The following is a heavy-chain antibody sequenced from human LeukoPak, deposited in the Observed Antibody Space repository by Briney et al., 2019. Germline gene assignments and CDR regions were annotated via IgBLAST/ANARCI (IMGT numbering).Heavy chain of an antibody. CDR3: SRGSGWLSVY. CDR2: ISGGTT. Sequence: PTGGSLRLSCTASGFTFGDYLMSWFRQAPGKGLEWIGFISGGTTEYAASVKGGFTISRDDSTSIAYLQMNSLTTEDTAVYYCSRGSGWLSVYWGQGTLVTVSS. J-gene: IGHJ4*02. CDR1: GFTFGDYL. V-gene: IGHV3-49*03. D-gene: IGHD6-19*01.